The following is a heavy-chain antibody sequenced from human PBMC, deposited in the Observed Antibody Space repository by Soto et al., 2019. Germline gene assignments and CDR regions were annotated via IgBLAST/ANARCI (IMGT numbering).Heavy chain of an antibody. CDR2: IRSKAYGGTT. V-gene: IGHV3-49*04. D-gene: IGHD6-13*01. CDR1: GFTFGDYA. J-gene: IGHJ4*02. Sequence: HPGGSLRLSCTASGFTFGDYAMSWVRQAPGKGLEWVGFIRSKAYGGTTEYAASVKGRFTISRDDSKSIAYLQMNSLKTEDTAVYYCTRVAAAGTLGYWGQGTLVTVSS. CDR3: TRVAAAGTLGY.